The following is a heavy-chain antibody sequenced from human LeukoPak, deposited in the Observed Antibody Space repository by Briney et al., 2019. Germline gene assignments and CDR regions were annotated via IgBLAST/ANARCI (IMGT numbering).Heavy chain of an antibody. D-gene: IGHD6-6*01. V-gene: IGHV3-33*01. CDR2: IWYDGSNK. Sequence: GGSLRLSCAASGFTFSSYGMHWVRQAPGKGLEWVAVIWYDGSNKYYADSVKGRFTISRDNSKNTLYLQMNSLRAEDTAVYYCARGEGYSSSFQLDYWGQGTLVTVSS. CDR1: GFTFSSYG. CDR3: ARGEGYSSSFQLDY. J-gene: IGHJ4*02.